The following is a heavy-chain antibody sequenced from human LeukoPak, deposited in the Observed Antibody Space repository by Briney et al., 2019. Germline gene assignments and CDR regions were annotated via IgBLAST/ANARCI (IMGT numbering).Heavy chain of an antibody. Sequence: SETLSLTCAVYGGSFGGYYWNWIRQPPGKGLEWIGEIIHSGSTNYNPPLKSRVTISVDTSKNQFSLKLSSVTAADTAVYYCARGPDYYDYVWGRNRNPFDYWGQGTLVTVSS. CDR1: GGSFGGYY. D-gene: IGHD3-16*01. CDR2: IIHSGST. V-gene: IGHV4-34*01. CDR3: ARGPDYYDYVWGRNRNPFDY. J-gene: IGHJ4*02.